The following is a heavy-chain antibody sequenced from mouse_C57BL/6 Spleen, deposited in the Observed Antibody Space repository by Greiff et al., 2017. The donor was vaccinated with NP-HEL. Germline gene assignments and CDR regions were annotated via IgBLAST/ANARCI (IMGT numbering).Heavy chain of an antibody. CDR1: GYSITSGYD. Sequence: DVQLQESGPGMVKPSQSLSLTCTVTGYSITSGYDWHWIRHFPGNKLEWMGYISYSGSTNYNPSLKSRISITHDTSKNHFFLKLNSVTTEDTATYYCARGSNYDAMDYWGQGTSVTVSS. CDR2: ISYSGST. J-gene: IGHJ4*01. V-gene: IGHV3-1*01. CDR3: ARGSNYDAMDY. D-gene: IGHD2-5*01.